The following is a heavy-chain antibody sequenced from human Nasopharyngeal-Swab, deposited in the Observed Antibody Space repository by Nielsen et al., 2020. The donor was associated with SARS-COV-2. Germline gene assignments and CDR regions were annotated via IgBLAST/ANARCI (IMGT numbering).Heavy chain of an antibody. CDR2: VNHSGST. D-gene: IGHD5-18*01. V-gene: IGHV4-34*01. CDR3: ARVVTWGYSYGYGGTHVAHGIYFDY. Sequence: WIRQPPGKGLEWIGEVNHSGSTNYNPSPKSRVTISVDTSKNQFSLKLSSVTAADTAVYYCARVVTWGYSYGYGGTHVAHGIYFDYWGQGTLVTVSS. J-gene: IGHJ4*02.